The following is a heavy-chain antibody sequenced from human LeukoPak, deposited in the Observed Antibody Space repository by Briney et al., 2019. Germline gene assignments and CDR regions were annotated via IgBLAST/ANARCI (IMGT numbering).Heavy chain of an antibody. CDR2: IYYSGST. D-gene: IGHD6-13*01. Sequence: SETLSLTCTVSGESISGFYWNWIRQPPGKGLEWIGYIYYSGSTNYNPSLKSRVTMSVNTSKNQFSLKLSSVTAADTAVYYCARGQQLVSNWFDPWGQGTLVTVSS. J-gene: IGHJ5*02. V-gene: IGHV4-59*08. CDR1: GESISGFY. CDR3: ARGQQLVSNWFDP.